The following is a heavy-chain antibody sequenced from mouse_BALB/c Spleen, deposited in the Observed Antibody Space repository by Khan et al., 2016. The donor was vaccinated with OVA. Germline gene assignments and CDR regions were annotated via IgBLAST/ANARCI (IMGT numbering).Heavy chain of an antibody. CDR2: IWSDGST. V-gene: IGHV2-6*02. CDR1: GFSLTSYG. J-gene: IGHJ4*01. D-gene: IGHD2-3*01. CDR3: ARWFDGYSSLYAMDY. Sequence: QVQLKESGPGLVAPSQSLSITCTVSGFSLTSYGIHWVRQPPGKGLEWLVVIWSDGSTNYNSVLKSRLSISKDNSKSQVFLKMNILHTDDTAIYYCARWFDGYSSLYAMDYWGQGTSVTVSS.